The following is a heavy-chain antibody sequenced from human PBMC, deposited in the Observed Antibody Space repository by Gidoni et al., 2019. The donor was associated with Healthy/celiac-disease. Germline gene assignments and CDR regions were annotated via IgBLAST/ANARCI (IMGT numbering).Heavy chain of an antibody. D-gene: IGHD6-13*01. CDR3: VPHSSSFAY. Sequence: EVQLVEPGGGLVQPGGALRLSCSASGFPFRSYALHWVRQAPGQGLDYVSDISSNGGSSYYADPVKGRFTISRENNKITLYLHIGYLCAEDTRVYFWVPHSSSFAYWGQGTLVTVSS. J-gene: IGHJ4*02. V-gene: IGHV3-64D*09. CDR2: ISSNGGSS. CDR1: GFPFRSYA.